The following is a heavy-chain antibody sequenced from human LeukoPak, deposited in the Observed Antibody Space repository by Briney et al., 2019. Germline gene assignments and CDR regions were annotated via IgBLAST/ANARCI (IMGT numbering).Heavy chain of an antibody. CDR3: AKGGALAAYNWFDP. J-gene: IGHJ5*02. D-gene: IGHD6-19*01. CDR1: GFLFDDYA. CDR2: ISWNDGHL. V-gene: IGHV3-9*01. Sequence: PGGSLRLSCETSGFLFDDYAMHWVRRAPGKGLEWVSGISWNDGHLAYADSVKGRFTISRDNAKNSLYLQMNSLRAEDTSLYYCAKGGALAAYNWFDPWGQGTLVTVSS.